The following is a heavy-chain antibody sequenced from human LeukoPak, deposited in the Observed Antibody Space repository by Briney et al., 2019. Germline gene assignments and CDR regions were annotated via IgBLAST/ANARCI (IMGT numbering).Heavy chain of an antibody. V-gene: IGHV3-30*18. CDR3: AKDPHTYYYGSGSYPPSPRYGMDV. D-gene: IGHD3-10*01. CDR1: GFTFSSYG. CDR2: ISYDGSNK. J-gene: IGHJ6*02. Sequence: GRSLRLSCAASGFTFSSYGMHWVRQAPGKGLEWVAVISYDGSNKYYADSVKGRFTISRDNSKNTLYLQMNSLRAEDTAVYYCAKDPHTYYYGSGSYPPSPRYGMDVWGQGATVTVSS.